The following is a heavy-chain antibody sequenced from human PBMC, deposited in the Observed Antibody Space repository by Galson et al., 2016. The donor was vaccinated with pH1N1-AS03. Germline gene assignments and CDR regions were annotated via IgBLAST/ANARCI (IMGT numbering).Heavy chain of an antibody. V-gene: IGHV4-4*01. J-gene: IGHJ4*02. Sequence: ETLSLTCSVSDDSINNHIYWSWVRQAPGKGLEWIGEIFHNGNINYNPSLKSRLSTSVDKPSKEISLSLRSVTAADTAVYSCATHKENRRGDFDSWGQGTLVIVSS. CDR2: IFHNGNI. CDR1: DDSINNHIY. CDR3: ATHKENRRGDFDS. D-gene: IGHD2/OR15-2a*01.